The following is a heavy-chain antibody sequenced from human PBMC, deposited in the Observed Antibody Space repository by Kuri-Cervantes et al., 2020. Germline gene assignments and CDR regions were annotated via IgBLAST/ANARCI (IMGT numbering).Heavy chain of an antibody. CDR1: GYTFTSYD. V-gene: IGHV1-8*01. J-gene: IGHJ6*02. D-gene: IGHD6-19*01. CDR3: ARLRVGSGWYSLSYYGMDV. CDR2: MKPNSGNT. Sequence: ASVKVSCKASGYTFTSYDINWVRQATGQGLEWMGWMKPNSGNTGYAKKFQGRVTMTRNTSISTAYMELSSLRSEDTAVYYCARLRVGSGWYSLSYYGMDVWGQGTTVTVSS.